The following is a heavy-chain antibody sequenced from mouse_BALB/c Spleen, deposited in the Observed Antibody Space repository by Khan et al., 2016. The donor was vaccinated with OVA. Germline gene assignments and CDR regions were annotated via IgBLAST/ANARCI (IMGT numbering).Heavy chain of an antibody. CDR2: ISSDGDYT. D-gene: IGHD2-1*01. V-gene: IGHV5-9-3*01. Sequence: EVELVESGGGLVKPGGSLKLSCAASGFTFSTYAMSWVRQTPEKRLEWVATISSDGDYTYYPDNVTDRFTISRDNAKNTLYLQMSSLRSEDTAMYYCARSAYGNFAYWGQGTLVTVSA. J-gene: IGHJ3*01. CDR3: ARSAYGNFAY. CDR1: GFTFSTYA.